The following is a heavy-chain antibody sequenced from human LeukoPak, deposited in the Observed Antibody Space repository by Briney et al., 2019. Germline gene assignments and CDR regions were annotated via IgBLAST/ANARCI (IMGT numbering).Heavy chain of an antibody. D-gene: IGHD6-13*01. CDR3: ALSSGAYSSSSASDY. V-gene: IGHV3-23*01. CDR2: ISGSGGST. J-gene: IGHJ4*02. Sequence: PGGSLRLSCAASGFTFSSYAMSWVRQAPGKGLEWVSAISGSGGSTYYADSVKGRFTISRDNSKNTLYLQMNSLRAEDTAVYYCALSSGAYSSSSASDYWGQGTLVTVSS. CDR1: GFTFSSYA.